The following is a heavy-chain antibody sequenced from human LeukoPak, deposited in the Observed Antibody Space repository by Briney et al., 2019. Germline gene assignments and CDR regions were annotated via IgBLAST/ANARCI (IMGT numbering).Heavy chain of an antibody. CDR3: ARTYDSSGYYYNWFDP. J-gene: IGHJ5*02. V-gene: IGHV1-2*02. D-gene: IGHD3-22*01. Sequence: ASVKVSCKASGYTLTGYYMHWVRQAPGQGLEWMGWINPNSGGTNYAQKFQGRVTMTRDTSISTAYMELSRLRSDDTAVYYCARTYDSSGYYYNWFDPWGQGTLVTVSS. CDR2: INPNSGGT. CDR1: GYTLTGYY.